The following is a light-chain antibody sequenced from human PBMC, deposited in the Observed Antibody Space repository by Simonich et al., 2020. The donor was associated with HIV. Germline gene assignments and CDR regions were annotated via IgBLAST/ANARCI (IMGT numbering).Light chain of an antibody. CDR1: QSISIW. J-gene: IGKJ1*01. CDR3: QQYKSYSRT. V-gene: IGKV1-5*03. Sequence: DIQLTQFPSFLSASVGDRVTITCRASQSISIWLAWYQQKPGKAPKLLIYRASSLESGVPSRFSGSGSGTECTLTISSLQPDDFATYYCQQYKSYSRTFGQGTKVEIK. CDR2: RAS.